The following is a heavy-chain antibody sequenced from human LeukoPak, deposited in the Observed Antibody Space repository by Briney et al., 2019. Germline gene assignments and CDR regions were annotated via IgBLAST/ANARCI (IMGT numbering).Heavy chain of an antibody. CDR1: GFTFSTYN. D-gene: IGHD1-26*01. CDR2: ISDSSRTI. V-gene: IGHV3-48*04. J-gene: IGHJ4*02. Sequence: GGSLRLACAASGFTFSTYNMNWVRQAPGKGLEWVSYISDSSRTIYYADSVKGRFTISRDNAKNSLYLQMNSLRAEDTAVYYCARVGVVGATTGYDYWGEGALVTVSS. CDR3: ARVGVVGATTGYDY.